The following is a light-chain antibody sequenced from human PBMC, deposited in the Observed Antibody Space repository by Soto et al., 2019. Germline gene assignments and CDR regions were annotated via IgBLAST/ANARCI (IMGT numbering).Light chain of an antibody. Sequence: QSVLTQPPSASGTPGQRVTISCSGSSSNIGSNYVYWYQQLPGTAPKLLIYRNNQRPSGVPDRFSGSKSGTSASLAISGLRSEEEADYYCGEWDDSMSGHVFGTGTKVTVL. CDR2: RNN. J-gene: IGLJ1*01. CDR3: GEWDDSMSGHV. V-gene: IGLV1-47*01. CDR1: SSNIGSNY.